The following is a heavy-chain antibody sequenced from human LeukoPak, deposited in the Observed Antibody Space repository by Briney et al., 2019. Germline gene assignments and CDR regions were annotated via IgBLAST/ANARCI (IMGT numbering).Heavy chain of an antibody. CDR2: ISYDGSNK. V-gene: IGHV3-30-3*01. CDR3: ARDVA. J-gene: IGHJ5*02. Sequence: GKSLRLSCAASGFTFSSYAMHWVRQAPGKGLEWVAVISYDGSNKSYADSVKGRFTISRDNSKNTLYLQMNSLRAEDTAVYYCARDVAWGQGTLVTVSS. CDR1: GFTFSSYA.